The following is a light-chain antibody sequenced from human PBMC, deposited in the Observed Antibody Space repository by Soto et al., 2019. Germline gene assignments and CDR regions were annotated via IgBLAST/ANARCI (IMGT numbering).Light chain of an antibody. J-gene: IGLJ2*01. CDR3: ATWDGSLPGEV. CDR2: DNN. V-gene: IGLV1-51*01. Sequence: QSVLTQPPSVSAAPGQRVAISCSGSSSNIGSNFVSWYRHVPGTAPKLLIYDNNKRPSGIPDRFSGSKSGTSGTLDITGLQTGDEADYYCATWDGSLPGEVFGGGTKVTVL. CDR1: SSNIGSNF.